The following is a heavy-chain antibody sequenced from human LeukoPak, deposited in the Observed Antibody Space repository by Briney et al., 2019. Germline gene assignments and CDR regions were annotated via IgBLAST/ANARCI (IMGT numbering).Heavy chain of an antibody. CDR1: GFTFSSYA. J-gene: IGHJ4*02. V-gene: IGHV3-23*01. CDR2: ISGSGGST. Sequence: GGSLRLSCAASGFTFSSYAMSWVRQAPGKGLEWVSTISGSGGSTYYADSVKGRFTISRDNSKNTLYLQMNSLRAEDTAVYYCAKGDAVVVVAASYFDYWGQGTLVTVSS. CDR3: AKGDAVVVVAASYFDY. D-gene: IGHD2-15*01.